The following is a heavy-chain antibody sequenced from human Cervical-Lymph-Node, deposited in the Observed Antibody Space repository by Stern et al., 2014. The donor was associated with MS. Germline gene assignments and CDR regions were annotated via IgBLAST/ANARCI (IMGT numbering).Heavy chain of an antibody. CDR2: NIPIFGTA. Sequence: VTMVQTGAEVKKPGSSVNVSGNASVGTFSSYAISWVRQAPGQGLEWMGGNIPIFGTANYAQKFQGRVTITADESTSTAYMELSSLRSEDTAVYYCARDTSSFLTPMDVWGQGTTVTVSS. V-gene: IGHV1-69*01. CDR3: ARDTSSFLTPMDV. J-gene: IGHJ6*02. D-gene: IGHD6-13*01. CDR1: VGTFSSYA.